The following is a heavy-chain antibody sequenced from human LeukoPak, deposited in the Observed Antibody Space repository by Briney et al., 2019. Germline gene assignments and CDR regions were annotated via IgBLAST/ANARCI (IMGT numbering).Heavy chain of an antibody. CDR2: IYYSGST. J-gene: IGHJ4*02. V-gene: IGHV4-31*03. Sequence: SETLSLTCTVSGGSINIGGYYWSWIRQHPGRGLEWIGYIYYSGSTYYNPSLKSRVTISIDTSENQFSLKLSSVTAADTAVYYCASYYYYSRFIDYWGQGTLVTVSS. CDR1: GGSINIGGYY. CDR3: ASYYYYSRFIDY. D-gene: IGHD3-22*01.